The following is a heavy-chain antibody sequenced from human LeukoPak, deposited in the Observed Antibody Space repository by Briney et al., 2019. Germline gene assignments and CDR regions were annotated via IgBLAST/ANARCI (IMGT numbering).Heavy chain of an antibody. J-gene: IGHJ4*02. CDR1: GFTFSSFS. CDR2: ISSSRTI. CDR3: AREVKN. Sequence: GGSLRLSCAASGFTFSSFSMNWVRQAPGKGLEWVSYISSSRTIYYADSVKGRFTISRDNAKNSLYLQMNSLRAEDTAVYYCAREVKNWGQGTLVTVSS. D-gene: IGHD2-21*01. V-gene: IGHV3-48*04.